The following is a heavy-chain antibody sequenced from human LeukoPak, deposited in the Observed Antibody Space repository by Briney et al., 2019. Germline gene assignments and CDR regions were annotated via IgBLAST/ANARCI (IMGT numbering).Heavy chain of an antibody. V-gene: IGHV1-69*13. CDR1: GGTFSSYA. CDR3: AVYGGNSEPDYYYYYMDV. CDR2: IIPIFGTA. Sequence: SVKVSCKASGGTFSSYAISWVRQAPGQGLEWMGGIIPIFGTANYAQKFQGRVTITAGESTSTAYMELSSLRSEDTAVYYCAVYGGNSEPDYYYYYMDVWGKGTTVTVSS. D-gene: IGHD4-23*01. J-gene: IGHJ6*03.